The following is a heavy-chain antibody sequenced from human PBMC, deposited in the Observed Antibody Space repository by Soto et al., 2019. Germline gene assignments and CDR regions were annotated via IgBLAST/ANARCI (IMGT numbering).Heavy chain of an antibody. CDR3: TRDMTGSTWTLGGQ. V-gene: IGHV3-66*01. CDR2: IYSGGTK. D-gene: IGHD6-13*01. CDR1: GFTVSGTY. J-gene: IGHJ4*02. Sequence: EVQLVESGGVLVQPGGSLRLSCAASGFTVSGTYMSWVRQAPGKGLEWVSVIYSGGTKYYADSVRGRFTVSIDSSNNTLSLHMTSLRAEDTAVYYCTRDMTGSTWTLGGQWGQGTLVTVSS.